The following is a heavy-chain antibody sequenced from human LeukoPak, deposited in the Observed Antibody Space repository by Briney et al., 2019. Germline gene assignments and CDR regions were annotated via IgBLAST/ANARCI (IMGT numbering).Heavy chain of an antibody. Sequence: KPSETLSLTCTVSGGSISSSSYYWGWIRQPPGKGLEWIGSIYYSGSTYYNPSLKSRVTISVDTSKNQFSLKLSSVTAADTAVYYCARADSGWFEYFQHWGQGTLVTVSS. D-gene: IGHD6-19*01. CDR3: ARADSGWFEYFQH. CDR1: GGSISSSSYY. CDR2: IYYSGST. J-gene: IGHJ1*01. V-gene: IGHV4-39*07.